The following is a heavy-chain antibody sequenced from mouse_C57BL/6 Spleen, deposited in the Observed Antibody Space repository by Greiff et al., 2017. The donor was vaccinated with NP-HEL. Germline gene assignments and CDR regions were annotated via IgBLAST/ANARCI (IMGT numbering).Heavy chain of an antibody. CDR1: GYTFTSYW. J-gene: IGHJ4*01. CDR3: ARRPITTVVDYYAMDY. CDR2: INPSNGGT. V-gene: IGHV1-53*01. Sequence: QVQLQQPGTELVKPGASVKLSCKASGYTFTSYWMHWVKQRPGQGLEWIGNINPSNGGTNYNEKFKSKATLTVDKSSSTAYMQLSSLTSEDSAVYYCARRPITTVVDYYAMDYWGQGTSVTVSS. D-gene: IGHD1-1*01.